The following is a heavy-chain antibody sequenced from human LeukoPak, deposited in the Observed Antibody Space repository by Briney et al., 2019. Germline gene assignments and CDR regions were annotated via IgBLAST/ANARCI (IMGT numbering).Heavy chain of an antibody. J-gene: IGHJ5*02. CDR3: ARDWVSVRRGFDP. CDR1: GFTFSSYG. D-gene: IGHD1-1*01. Sequence: AGGSLRLSCAASGFTFSSYGMHWVRQAPGKGLEWVAVISYDGSNKYYADSVKGRFTISRDNSKNTLYLQMNSLRAEDTAVYYCARDWVSVRRGFDPWGQGTLVTVSS. V-gene: IGHV3-30*03. CDR2: ISYDGSNK.